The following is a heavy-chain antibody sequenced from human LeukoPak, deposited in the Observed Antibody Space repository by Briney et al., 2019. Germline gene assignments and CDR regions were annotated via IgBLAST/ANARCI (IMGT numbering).Heavy chain of an antibody. CDR2: ISGSGGST. CDR1: GFTFNNYD. Sequence: PGGSLRLSCAASGFTFNNYDMNWVRQAPGKGLEWVSGISGSGGSTNYADSVKGRFTISRDNSKNTLYLQMNSLRAEDTAVYYCAKGSFDSSSSYNWFDPWGQGTLVTVSS. D-gene: IGHD6-6*01. J-gene: IGHJ5*02. V-gene: IGHV3-23*01. CDR3: AKGSFDSSSSYNWFDP.